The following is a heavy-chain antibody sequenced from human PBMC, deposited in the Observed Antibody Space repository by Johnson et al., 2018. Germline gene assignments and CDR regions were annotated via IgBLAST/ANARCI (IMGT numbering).Heavy chain of an antibody. J-gene: IGHJ3*02. CDR3: ARDSPGGGWPLDAFDI. D-gene: IGHD6-19*01. CDR1: GFTFDDYG. V-gene: IGHV3-20*01. Sequence: VQLVESGGGVVRPGGSLRLCCAASGFTFDDYGFSWVRQGPGKGLEWVSGINWTGGSTKYADSVKGRFTISRDNAKNSLYLQMNRLRAEDTAVYDCARDSPGGGWPLDAFDIWGQGTMVTVSS. CDR2: INWTGGST.